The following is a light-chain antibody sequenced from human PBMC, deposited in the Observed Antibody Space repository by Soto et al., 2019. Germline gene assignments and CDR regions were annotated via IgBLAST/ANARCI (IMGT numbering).Light chain of an antibody. CDR2: EVS. V-gene: IGLV2-8*01. J-gene: IGLJ2*01. Sequence: QSALTQPPSASGSPGQSVTLSCTGTSSGIGGSIYVSWYQQHPGKAPKPLIYEVSKRPSGVPDRFSGTKPGSTASLTVAGLQAEDEAHYYCSSYAGSSDSKVVGGGTKLTVL. CDR3: SSYAGSSDSKV. CDR1: SSGIGGSIY.